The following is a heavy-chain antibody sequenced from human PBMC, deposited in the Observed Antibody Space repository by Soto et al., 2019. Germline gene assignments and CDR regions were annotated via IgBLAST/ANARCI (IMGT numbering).Heavy chain of an antibody. CDR1: DGYISSDD. CDR2: IYYSGTT. CDR3: GRERNNWFDP. J-gene: IGHJ5*02. V-gene: IGHV4-59*01. Sequence: SETLSVTCTVADGYISSDDWSWIRQPPGKGLEWIGYIYYSGTTKYNPSLKSRVTISVDTSKNQFSLKLSSVTAADTAVYYCGRERNNWFDPWGQGTLVTVSS.